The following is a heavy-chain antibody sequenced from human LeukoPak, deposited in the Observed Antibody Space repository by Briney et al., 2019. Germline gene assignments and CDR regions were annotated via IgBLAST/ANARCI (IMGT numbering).Heavy chain of an antibody. D-gene: IGHD3-3*01. CDR3: ANTRLRFLEWSSDAFDI. CDR2: IRHDGSNK. V-gene: IGHV3-30*02. Sequence: GGSLRLSCAASGFTFSSYGMHWVRQAPGKGLEWVAFIRHDGSNKYYADSVKGRFTISRDNSKNTLYLQMNSLRAEDTAVYYCANTRLRFLEWSSDAFDIWGQGTMVTVSS. CDR1: GFTFSSYG. J-gene: IGHJ3*02.